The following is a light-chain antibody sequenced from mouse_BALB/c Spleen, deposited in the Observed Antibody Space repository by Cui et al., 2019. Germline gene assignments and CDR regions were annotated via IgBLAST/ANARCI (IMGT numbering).Light chain of an antibody. CDR2: KAS. Sequence: DIQMNQSPSSLSASLGDTITITFHSSQNINVRLSLYQQTPRNIPKLLIYKASKLHTGVPSRFSGSGSGTGFTLTISSLQPEDIATYYCQQGQSYPRTFGGGTKLEIK. CDR3: QQGQSYPRT. V-gene: IGKV10-94*01. CDR1: QNINVR. J-gene: IGKJ1*01.